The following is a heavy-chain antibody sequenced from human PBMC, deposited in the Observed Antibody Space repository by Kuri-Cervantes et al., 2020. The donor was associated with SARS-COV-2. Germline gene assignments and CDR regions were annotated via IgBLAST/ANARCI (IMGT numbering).Heavy chain of an antibody. V-gene: IGHV4-39*01. CDR2: IYYSGST. Sequence: SETLSLTCTVSGGSISSSSYYWGWIRQPPGKGLEWIGSIYYSGSTYYNPSLKSRVTISVDTSKNQFSLKLSSVTAADTAVYYCARSWYSSSWTFSYYYYGMDVWGQGTTVTVSS. CDR1: GGSISSSSYY. CDR3: ARSWYSSSWTFSYYYYGMDV. D-gene: IGHD6-13*01. J-gene: IGHJ6*02.